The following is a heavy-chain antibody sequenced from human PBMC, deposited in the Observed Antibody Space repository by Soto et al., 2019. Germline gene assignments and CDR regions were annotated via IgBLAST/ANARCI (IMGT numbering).Heavy chain of an antibody. V-gene: IGHV3-64D*06. Sequence: GGSLRLSCSASGFTFSSYAMHWVRQAPGKGLEYVSAISSNGGSTYYADSVKGRFTISRDNSKNTLYLQMSSLRAEDTAVYYCVKDLRQIAARLGAFDIWGQGTMVTVSS. CDR2: ISSNGGST. CDR1: GFTFSSYA. CDR3: VKDLRQIAARLGAFDI. D-gene: IGHD6-6*01. J-gene: IGHJ3*02.